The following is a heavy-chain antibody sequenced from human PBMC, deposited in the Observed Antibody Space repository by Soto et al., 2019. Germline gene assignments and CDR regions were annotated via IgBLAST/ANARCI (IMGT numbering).Heavy chain of an antibody. J-gene: IGHJ1*01. CDR2: IYYAGTT. V-gene: IGHV4-59*08. D-gene: IGHD3-22*01. CDR3: ARLGAYYQAMDS. CDR1: NGSLSPNY. Sequence: SETLSLTCTVSNGSLSPNYWSWFRQPPGKGLEWIGYIYYAGTTTYNPSLQSRVSISVDTSKNEVSLKLTSVTAADTAVYFCARLGAYYQAMDSWGQCTLVTVS.